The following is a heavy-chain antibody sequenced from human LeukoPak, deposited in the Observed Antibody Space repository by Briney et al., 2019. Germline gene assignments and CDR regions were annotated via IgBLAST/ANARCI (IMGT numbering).Heavy chain of an antibody. CDR2: ISSSSSYI. V-gene: IGHV3-21*01. CDR1: GFTFSYYN. D-gene: IGHD5-12*01. J-gene: IGHJ4*02. Sequence: PGGSLRLSCAASGFTFSYYNMNWVRQAPGKGLEWVSSISSSSSYIYYADSVKGRFTISRDNAKNSLYLQMNSLRAEDTAVYYCASGYSGLAGGYWGREPWSPSPQ. CDR3: ASGYSGLAGGY.